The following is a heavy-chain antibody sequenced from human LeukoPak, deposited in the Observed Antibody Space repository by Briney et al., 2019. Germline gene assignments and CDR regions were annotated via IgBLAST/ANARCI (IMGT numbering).Heavy chain of an antibody. V-gene: IGHV3-48*04. CDR2: ISSSSSTI. CDR3: ASLPRYYYYYMDV. CDR1: GFTFSSYS. J-gene: IGHJ6*03. Sequence: GGSLRLSCAASGFTFSSYSMNWVRQAPGKGLEWVSYISSSSSTIYYADSVKGRFTISRDNAKNSLYLQMNSLRAEDTAVYYCASLPRYYYYYMDVWGKGTTVTVSS.